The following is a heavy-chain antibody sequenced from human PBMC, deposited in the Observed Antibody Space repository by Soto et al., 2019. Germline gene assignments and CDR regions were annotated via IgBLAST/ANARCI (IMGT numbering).Heavy chain of an antibody. V-gene: IGHV4-59*01. J-gene: IGHJ4*02. CDR1: GGSISSYY. CDR2: IYYSGST. D-gene: IGHD3-9*01. CDR3: VGNYYYIVTGRALFDY. Sequence: SETLSLTCTVSGGSISSYYWSWIRQPPGKGLEWIGYIYYSGSTNYNPSLKSRVTISVDTSKNQFSLKLSSVTAADTAVYYCVGNYYYIVTGRALFDYCGQRTLVTVSS.